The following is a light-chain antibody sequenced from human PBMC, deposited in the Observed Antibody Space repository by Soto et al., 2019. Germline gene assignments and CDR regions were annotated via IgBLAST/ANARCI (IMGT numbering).Light chain of an antibody. Sequence: QSALTQPASVSGSPGQSITISCTGSRSDVGGYNFVSWYQQHPGKAPKLMIYEVSNRPSGVSNRFSGSKSGNTASLTISGLQAEDEADYYCCSYTSGSTLVFGGGTKVTVL. V-gene: IGLV2-14*01. CDR3: CSYTSGSTLV. J-gene: IGLJ2*01. CDR1: RSDVGGYNF. CDR2: EVS.